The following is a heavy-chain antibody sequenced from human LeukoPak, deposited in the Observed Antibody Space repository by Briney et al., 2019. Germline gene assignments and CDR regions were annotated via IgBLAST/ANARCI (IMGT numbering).Heavy chain of an antibody. V-gene: IGHV3-9*01. J-gene: IGHJ4*02. Sequence: PGRSLRLSCAASGFTFDDYAMHWVRQAPGKGLEWVSGISWNSGSIGYADSVKGRFTISRDNAKNSLYLQMNSLRAEDTALYYCAKDWSEMATIGRGDYFDYWGQGTLVTVSS. CDR2: ISWNSGSI. CDR3: AKDWSEMATIGRGDYFDY. CDR1: GFTFDDYA. D-gene: IGHD5-24*01.